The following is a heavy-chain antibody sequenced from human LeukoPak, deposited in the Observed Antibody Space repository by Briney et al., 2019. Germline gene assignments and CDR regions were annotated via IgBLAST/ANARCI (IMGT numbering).Heavy chain of an antibody. Sequence: GGSLRLSCAASGFTFNIYAMTWVRQAPGKGLEWVSGVTYNGGSTYYADSVKGRFTISRDNSKNTLYLQMNSLRAEDTAVYYCAKDSSSWNRFDYWGQGTLVTVSS. J-gene: IGHJ4*02. CDR3: AKDSSSWNRFDY. D-gene: IGHD6-13*01. V-gene: IGHV3-23*01. CDR1: GFTFNIYA. CDR2: VTYNGGST.